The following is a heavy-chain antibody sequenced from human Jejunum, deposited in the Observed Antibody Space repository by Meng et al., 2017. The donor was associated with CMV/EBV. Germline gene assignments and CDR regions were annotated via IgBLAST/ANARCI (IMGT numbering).Heavy chain of an antibody. D-gene: IGHD3-3*01. Sequence: SRSAMHWVRQAPGKGLEWVAVISYDGSNKYYADSVKGRFTLSRDNSKSTLYLQMNSLTAEDTALYYCAREDWSGYYSYSLGGLDVWGQGTTVTVSS. CDR2: ISYDGSNK. V-gene: IGHV3-30*04. CDR3: AREDWSGYYSYSLGGLDV. J-gene: IGHJ6*02. CDR1: SRSA.